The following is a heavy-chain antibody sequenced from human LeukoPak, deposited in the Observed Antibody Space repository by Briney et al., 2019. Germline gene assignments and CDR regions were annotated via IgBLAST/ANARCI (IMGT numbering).Heavy chain of an antibody. D-gene: IGHD6-13*01. Sequence: PGRSLRLSCGASGFTFGSYGMHWVRQAPGKGLEWVAVISYDGSNKYYADSVKGRFTISRDNSKNTLYLQMNSLRAEDTAVYYCARQAAAGTFDYWGQGTLVTVSS. CDR2: ISYDGSNK. CDR1: GFTFGSYG. J-gene: IGHJ4*02. CDR3: ARQAAAGTFDY. V-gene: IGHV3-30*19.